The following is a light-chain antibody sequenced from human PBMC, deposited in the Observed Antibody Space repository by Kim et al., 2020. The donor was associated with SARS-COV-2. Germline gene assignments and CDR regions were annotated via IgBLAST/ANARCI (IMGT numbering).Light chain of an antibody. CDR1: QDFNDW. CDR2: AAS. J-gene: IGKJ2*01. V-gene: IGKV1-12*01. Sequence: DIQMTQSPSSVSASVGDRVTITCRASQDFNDWLVWYQQKPGKAPKFLIYAASSLQPGVPSRFRGSGSGTNFTLTISSLQPEDSATYYCQQTKSFPYTFGQGTRLEIK. CDR3: QQTKSFPYT.